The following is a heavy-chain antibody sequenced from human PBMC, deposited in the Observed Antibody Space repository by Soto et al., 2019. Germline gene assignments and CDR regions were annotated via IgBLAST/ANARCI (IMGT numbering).Heavy chain of an antibody. J-gene: IGHJ3*02. CDR1: GFTFSSYA. V-gene: IGHV3-23*01. CDR2: ISGSGGST. Sequence: PGGSLRLSCAASGFTFSSYAMSWVRQAPGKGLEWVSAISGSGGSTYYADSVKGRFTISRDNSKNTLYLQMNSLRAEDTAVYYCAKDLDRIAAAGTTAFDIWGQGTMVTVSS. D-gene: IGHD6-13*01. CDR3: AKDLDRIAAAGTTAFDI.